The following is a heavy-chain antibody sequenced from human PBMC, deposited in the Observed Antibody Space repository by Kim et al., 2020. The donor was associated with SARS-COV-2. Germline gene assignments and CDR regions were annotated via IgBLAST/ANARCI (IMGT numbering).Heavy chain of an antibody. CDR3: ARDSQFNAFDI. CDR2: ISSSSSYI. CDR1: GFTFSSYS. Sequence: GGSLRLSCAASGFTFSSYSMNWVRQAPGKGLEWVSSISSSSSYIYYADSVKGRFTISRDNAKNSLYLQMNSLRAEDTAVYYCARDSQFNAFDIWGQGTMVIVSS. V-gene: IGHV3-21*01. J-gene: IGHJ3*02.